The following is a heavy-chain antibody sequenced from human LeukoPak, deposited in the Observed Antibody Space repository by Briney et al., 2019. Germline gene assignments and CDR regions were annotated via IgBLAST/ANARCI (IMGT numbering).Heavy chain of an antibody. D-gene: IGHD3-10*01. CDR1: GYTFTGYY. Sequence: LGASVKVSCRASGYTFTGYYMHWVRQAPGQGLEWMGWINPSSGGTNYAQKFQGRVTMTRDTSISTAYMELSRLRSDDTAVYYCARYPRLFYYGSGANYCYYYMDVWGKGTTVTVSS. J-gene: IGHJ6*03. V-gene: IGHV1-2*03. CDR3: ARYPRLFYYGSGANYCYYYMDV. CDR2: INPSSGGT.